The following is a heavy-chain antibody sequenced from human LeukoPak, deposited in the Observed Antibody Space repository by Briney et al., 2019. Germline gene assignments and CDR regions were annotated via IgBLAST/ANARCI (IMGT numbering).Heavy chain of an antibody. V-gene: IGHV3-49*04. CDR3: TRELYGSGSSDGMDV. D-gene: IGHD3-10*01. J-gene: IGHJ6*04. CDR1: GFTFGDYA. Sequence: PGRSLRLSCTASGFTFGDYAMSWVRQAPGKGLEWVGFIRSKAYGGTTEYAASVKGRFTISRDDSKSIAYLQMNSLKTEDTAVYYCTRELYGSGSSDGMDVWGKGTTVTVSS. CDR2: IRSKAYGGTT.